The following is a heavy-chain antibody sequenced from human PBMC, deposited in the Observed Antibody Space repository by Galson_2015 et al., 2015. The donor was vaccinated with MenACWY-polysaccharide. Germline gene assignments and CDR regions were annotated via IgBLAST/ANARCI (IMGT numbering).Heavy chain of an antibody. V-gene: IGHV1-3*01. CDR1: GYTFTSYA. D-gene: IGHD6-6*01. CDR3: AKAGPSSGGTYFDY. CDR2: INAGNGNT. Sequence: SVKVSCKAFGYTFTSYAIHWVRQAPGQRLERMGWINAGNGNTKYSQNFQGRVAITRDTSASTAYMELSSLRSEDTAVYYCAKAGPSSGGTYFDYWGQGSLVTVSS. J-gene: IGHJ4*02.